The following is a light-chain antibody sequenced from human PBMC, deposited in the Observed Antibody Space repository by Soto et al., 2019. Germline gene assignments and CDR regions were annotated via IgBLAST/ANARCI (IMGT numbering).Light chain of an antibody. CDR3: QHYDTSLT. J-gene: IGKJ4*01. CDR1: QSVSRSN. V-gene: IGKV3-20*01. CDR2: GAS. Sequence: IVLTQSPGTLSLSPGERATLSCRASQSVSRSNFAWYQQKPGQAPRLLIYGASSRATGIPDRFSGAGSGTDFTLSINRLEPEDFAVYYCQHYDTSLTFGGGTKVDIK.